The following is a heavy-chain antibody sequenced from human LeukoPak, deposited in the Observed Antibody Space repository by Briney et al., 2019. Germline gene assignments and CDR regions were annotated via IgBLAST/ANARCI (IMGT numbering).Heavy chain of an antibody. CDR1: GGSISSYY. D-gene: IGHD5-12*01. CDR3: ARVGVKWLHIDY. CDR2: IYYSGST. V-gene: IGHV4-59*01. J-gene: IGHJ4*02. Sequence: SETLSLTCTVSGGSISSYYWSWIRQPPGKGLEWIGYIYYSGSTNYNPSLKSRVTISVDTSKNQFSLKLSSVTAADTAVYYCARVGVKWLHIDYWGRGTLVTVSS.